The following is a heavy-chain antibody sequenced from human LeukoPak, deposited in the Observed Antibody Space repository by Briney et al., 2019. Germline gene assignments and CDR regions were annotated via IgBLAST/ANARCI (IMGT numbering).Heavy chain of an antibody. V-gene: IGHV4-59*12. CDR3: ARARYGDYGY. CDR2: IYYSGST. CDR1: GVSISSYY. D-gene: IGHD4-17*01. J-gene: IGHJ4*02. Sequence: SETLSLTCTVSGVSISSYYWSWIRQPPGKGLEWIGYIYYSGSTNYNPSLKSRVTISVDTSKNQFSLKLSSVTAADTAVYYCARARYGDYGYWGQGTLVTVSS.